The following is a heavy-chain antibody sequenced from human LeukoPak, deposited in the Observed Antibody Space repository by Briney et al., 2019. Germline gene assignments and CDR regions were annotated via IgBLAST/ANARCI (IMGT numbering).Heavy chain of an antibody. CDR2: IYTSGST. J-gene: IGHJ4*02. CDR1: GGSISSYY. CDR3: ARDSAILTYFDY. V-gene: IGHV4-4*07. D-gene: IGHD2-21*01. Sequence: PSETLSLTCTVSGGSISSYYWSCIRQPAGEGLEGIGRIYTSGSTNYNPPLKSRVTMSVDTSKNQFSLKVTSLTAADTAVYYCARDSAILTYFDYWGQGTLVTVSS.